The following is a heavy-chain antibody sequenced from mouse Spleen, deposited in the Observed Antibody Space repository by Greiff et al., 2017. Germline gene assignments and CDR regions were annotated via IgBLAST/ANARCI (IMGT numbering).Heavy chain of an antibody. J-gene: IGHJ2*01. Sequence: QVQLKESGAELARPGASVKMSCKASGYTFTSYTMHWVKQRPGQGLEWIGYINPSSGYTKYNQKFKDKATLTADKSSSTAYMQLSSLTYEDSAVYYCARGGAGSYFDYWGQGTTLTVSS. D-gene: IGHD4-1*01. CDR2: INPSSGYT. CDR3: ARGGAGSYFDY. V-gene: IGHV1-4*01. CDR1: GYTFTSYT.